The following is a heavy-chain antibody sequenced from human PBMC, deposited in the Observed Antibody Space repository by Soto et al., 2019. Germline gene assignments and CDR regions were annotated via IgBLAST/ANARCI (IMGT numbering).Heavy chain of an antibody. CDR2: ITWHSGNL. CDR1: GFNFDDYA. CDR3: AKDHLGGAMAVPFFDP. V-gene: IGHV3-9*01. Sequence: PGGSLRLSCAASGFNFDDYAMHWVRQAPGKGQEWVAGITWHSGNLAYADSVKGRFTISRDNARDSLYLQMNSLTPEDTAFYDCAKDHLGGAMAVPFFDPWGQGALVTVSS. J-gene: IGHJ5*02. D-gene: IGHD3-16*01.